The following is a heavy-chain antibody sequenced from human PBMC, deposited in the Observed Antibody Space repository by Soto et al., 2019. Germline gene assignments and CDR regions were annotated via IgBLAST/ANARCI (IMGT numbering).Heavy chain of an antibody. CDR2: ISSSGSTI. D-gene: IGHD6-19*01. J-gene: IGHJ4*02. CDR1: GFTFSDYY. CDR3: ARVHRSVAVAFDY. V-gene: IGHV3-11*01. Sequence: GGSLRLSCAASGFTFSDYYMSWIRQAPGKGLEWVSYISSSGSTIYYADSVKGRFTISRDNAKNSLYLQMNSLRAEDTAVYYCARVHRSVAVAFDYWGQGTLVTVSS.